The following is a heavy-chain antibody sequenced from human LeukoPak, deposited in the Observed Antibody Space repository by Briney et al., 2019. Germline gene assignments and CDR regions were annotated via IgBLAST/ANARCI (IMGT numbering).Heavy chain of an antibody. Sequence: PGGSLRLSCAASGFTFSSYAMSWVRQAPGKGLEWVSAISGSGGSTYYADSVKGRFTISGDNSKNTLYLQMNSLRAEDTAVYYCAKLGYCSSTSCLFDYWGQGTLVTVSS. D-gene: IGHD2-2*01. CDR1: GFTFSSYA. V-gene: IGHV3-23*01. CDR2: ISGSGGST. J-gene: IGHJ4*02. CDR3: AKLGYCSSTSCLFDY.